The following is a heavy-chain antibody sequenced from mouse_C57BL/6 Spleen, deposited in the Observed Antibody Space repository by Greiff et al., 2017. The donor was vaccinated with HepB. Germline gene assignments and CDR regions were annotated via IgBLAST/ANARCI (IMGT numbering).Heavy chain of an antibody. V-gene: IGHV1-77*01. CDR3: ARTLWSPYWYFDV. J-gene: IGHJ1*03. D-gene: IGHD1-1*02. Sequence: QVQLQQSGAELVKPGASVKISCKASGYTFTDYYINWVKQRPGQGLEWIGKIGPGSGSTYYNEKFKGKATLTADKSSSTSYMQLSSLTSEDSAVDFCARTLWSPYWYFDVWGTGTTVTVSS. CDR1: GYTFTDYY. CDR2: IGPGSGST.